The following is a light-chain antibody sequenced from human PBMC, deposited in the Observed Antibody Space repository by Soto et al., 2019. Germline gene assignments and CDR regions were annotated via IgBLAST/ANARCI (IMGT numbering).Light chain of an antibody. CDR2: KAS. CDR3: QEYSRDPRR. Sequence: IQMAQSPSTLSGSVGDRVTITCRASQTISSWLAWYQQKPGKAPKLLIYKASTLKSGVPSRFSGSGSGTEFTLTISSLQPDDFATYYCQEYSRDPRRFGQGTKVDIK. V-gene: IGKV1-5*03. CDR1: QTISSW. J-gene: IGKJ1*01.